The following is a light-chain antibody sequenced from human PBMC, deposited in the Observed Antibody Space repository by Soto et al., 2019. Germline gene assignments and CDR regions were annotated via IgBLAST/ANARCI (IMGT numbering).Light chain of an antibody. V-gene: IGLV1-40*01. J-gene: IGLJ7*01. Sequence: QSVLTQPPSVSGAPGQRVTISWTGSSTNIGAGYDVHWYQQLPGTAPKLLIYGNSNRPSGVPDRFSGSKSGTSASLAITGLQAEDEADYYCQSYDSSHAVFGGGTQLTVL. CDR3: QSYDSSHAV. CDR1: STNIGAGYD. CDR2: GNS.